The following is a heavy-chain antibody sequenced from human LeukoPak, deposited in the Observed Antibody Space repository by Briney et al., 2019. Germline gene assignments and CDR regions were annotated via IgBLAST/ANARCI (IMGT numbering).Heavy chain of an antibody. J-gene: IGHJ6*03. V-gene: IGHV4-59*11. CDR2: IYYSGST. D-gene: IGHD2-21*01. CDR1: GGSISSHY. Sequence: SETLSLTCTVSGGSISSHYWSWIRQPPGKGLEWIGYIYYSGSTTYNPSLKSRVTISVDTSKNQFSLKLRSVPAADRGVYYCARLGRLFYYMVVWGKGTTVTVSS. CDR3: ARLGRLFYYMVV.